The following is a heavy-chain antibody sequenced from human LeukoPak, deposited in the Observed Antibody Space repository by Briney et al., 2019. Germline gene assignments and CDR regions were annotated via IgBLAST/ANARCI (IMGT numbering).Heavy chain of an antibody. CDR3: AWGDDFSGDH. D-gene: IGHD1-1*01. CDR1: GFTFSNFW. CDR2: IHPEGNEK. Sequence: PGGSLRLSCAVSGFTFSNFWMSWVRQAPGRGLEWVANIHPEGNEKYHVESVKGRFTISRDNAKNSLFLQMNGLRVEDTAVYYCAWGDDFSGDHWGQGTLVTVSS. J-gene: IGHJ4*02. V-gene: IGHV3-7*04.